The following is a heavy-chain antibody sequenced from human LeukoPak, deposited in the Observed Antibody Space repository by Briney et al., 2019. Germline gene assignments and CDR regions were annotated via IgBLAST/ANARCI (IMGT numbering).Heavy chain of an antibody. D-gene: IGHD1-26*01. V-gene: IGHV3-13*01. CDR3: VRQKKSHGNFDY. CDR1: GFTFSDHA. J-gene: IGHJ4*02. CDR2: VGIAADT. Sequence: PGGSLRLSCAASGFTFSDHAMHWVRQAPGKGLEWVSAVGIAADTFYPGSVKGRFTISRENAKNSLYLQMNSLRVEDTAVYYCVRQKKSHGNFDYWGQGTLVIVSS.